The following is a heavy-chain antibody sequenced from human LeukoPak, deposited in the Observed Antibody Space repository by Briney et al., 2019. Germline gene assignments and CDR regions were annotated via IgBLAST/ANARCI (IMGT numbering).Heavy chain of an antibody. CDR3: ARDVSVLVISFGFDS. V-gene: IGHV3-74*01. Sequence: GGSLRLSCAASGFTFSSYWMHWVRQDPGKGLVWVSRINTDGSSTSYADSVKGRFTVTRDNAKNTLYLQMNSLRAEDTAVYYCARDVSVLVISFGFDSWGQGTLVTVSS. D-gene: IGHD3-22*01. CDR2: INTDGSST. CDR1: GFTFSSYW. J-gene: IGHJ4*02.